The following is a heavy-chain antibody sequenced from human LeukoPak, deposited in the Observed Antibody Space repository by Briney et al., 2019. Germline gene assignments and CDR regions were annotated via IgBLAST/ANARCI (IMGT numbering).Heavy chain of an antibody. CDR2: IIPLFGTA. Sequence: GASVKVSSTPSAGTFSSYTISWVQQAPGHRLDCMDGIIPLFGTANYAQKFQGRVTATTDESTRTAYMELSTLRSEDTAAHYLPTAKSGSPDYFDHWCQGPLVPVSP. CDR1: AGTFSSYT. V-gene: IGHV1-69*05. D-gene: IGHD1-26*01. J-gene: IGHJ4*02. CDR3: PTAKSGSPDYFDH.